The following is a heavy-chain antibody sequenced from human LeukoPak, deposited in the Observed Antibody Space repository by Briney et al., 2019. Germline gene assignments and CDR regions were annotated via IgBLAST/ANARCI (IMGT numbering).Heavy chain of an antibody. CDR2: MYYSGST. Sequence: KTSETLPLTCTVSGGSISSYYWSWIRQPPGKGLEWIGYMYYSGSTNYNPSLKSRVTISVDTSKNQFSLKLSSVTAADTAVYYCARAYYYDRSGFATWGQGTLVTVSS. CDR1: GGSISSYY. D-gene: IGHD3-22*01. V-gene: IGHV4-59*01. J-gene: IGHJ4*02. CDR3: ARAYYYDRSGFAT.